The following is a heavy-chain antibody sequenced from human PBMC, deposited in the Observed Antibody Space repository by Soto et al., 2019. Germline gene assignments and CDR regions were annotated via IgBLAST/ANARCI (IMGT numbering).Heavy chain of an antibody. CDR2: IHHSGST. Sequence: QVQLQESGPGLVRPSGTVSLTCAVSGLSISSDNWWSWVRQPPGKGLEWIGEIHHSGSTNYKPSPNSRVTMAVVPSKDLFSLTLNSVTATDTAFYYCARDQGSHPGDWGQGTLVSVSS. CDR1: GLSISSDNW. J-gene: IGHJ4*02. V-gene: IGHV4-4*02. D-gene: IGHD6-13*01. CDR3: ARDQGSHPGD.